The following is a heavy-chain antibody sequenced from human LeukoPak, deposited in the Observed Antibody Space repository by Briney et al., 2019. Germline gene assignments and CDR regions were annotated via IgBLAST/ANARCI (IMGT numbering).Heavy chain of an antibody. CDR3: ARVPTVGDYYFDY. V-gene: IGHV3-11*06. D-gene: IGHD4-23*01. CDR2: ISSSSSYT. Sequence: PGGSLRLSCAASGFTFSDYYMSWIRQAPGKGLEWVSYISSSSSYTNYADSVKGRFTISRDSAKNSLYLQTNSLRAEDTAVYYCARVPTVGDYYFDYWGQGTLVTVSS. CDR1: GFTFSDYY. J-gene: IGHJ4*02.